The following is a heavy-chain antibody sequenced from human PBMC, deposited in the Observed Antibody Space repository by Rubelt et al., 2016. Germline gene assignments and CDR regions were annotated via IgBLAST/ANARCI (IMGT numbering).Heavy chain of an antibody. J-gene: IGHJ4*02. CDR1: GFIFNTYA. CDR2: IGGSDGRT. CDR3: ARASSGYDFDY. V-gene: IGHV3-23*04. Sequence: VQLVESGGGLVQPGGSLRLSCAGSGFIFNTYAMSWVRQAPGKGPEWVSNIGGSDGRTYYADSVKGRFTISRDNAKNSLYLQMNSLRAEDTAVYYCARASSGYDFDYWGQGMLVTVSS. D-gene: IGHD3-22*01.